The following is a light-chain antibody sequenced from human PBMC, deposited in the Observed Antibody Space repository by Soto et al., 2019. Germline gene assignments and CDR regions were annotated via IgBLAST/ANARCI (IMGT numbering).Light chain of an antibody. CDR3: QQYGSSPFT. V-gene: IGKV3-20*01. Sequence: EIVLTQSPGTLSLSPGEGATLSCRASQSVSSSFLAWYQQKPGQAPRLLIYAASSRATGISDRFSGSGSETDFTFTIRRLEPEDFAVYYCQQYGSSPFTFGPGTKVDLK. J-gene: IGKJ3*01. CDR1: QSVSSSF. CDR2: AAS.